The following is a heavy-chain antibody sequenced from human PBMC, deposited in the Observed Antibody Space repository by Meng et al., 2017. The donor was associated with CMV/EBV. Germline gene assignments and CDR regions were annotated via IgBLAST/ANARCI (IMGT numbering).Heavy chain of an antibody. CDR2: IWYDGSNK. Sequence: GGSLRLSCEASGFIFSSYGMHWVRQAPGKGLEWVAVIWYDGSNKYYADSVKGRFTISRDNSKNTLYLQMNSLRAEDTAVYYCAKDEKGSGSYRPLFDYYYGVDVWGQGTTVTVSS. D-gene: IGHD3-10*01. J-gene: IGHJ6*02. CDR1: GFIFSSYG. V-gene: IGHV3-33*06. CDR3: AKDEKGSGSYRPLFDYYYGVDV.